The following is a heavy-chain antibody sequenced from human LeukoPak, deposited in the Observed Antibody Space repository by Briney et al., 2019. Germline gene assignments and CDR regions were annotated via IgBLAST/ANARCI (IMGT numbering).Heavy chain of an antibody. Sequence: SETLSLTCTVSGVSFSSGNDYWRWIRKHPGRGLEWIEYVYYSGSTEYNPSLKSRVTISADTSKNQFSLKLRSVTAADTAVYYCARDRIIVAAANRYYYYGMDVWGKGTTVTVSS. CDR1: GVSFSSGNDY. J-gene: IGHJ6*04. CDR2: VYYSGST. V-gene: IGHV4-61*01. D-gene: IGHD2-2*01. CDR3: ARDRIIVAAANRYYYYGMDV.